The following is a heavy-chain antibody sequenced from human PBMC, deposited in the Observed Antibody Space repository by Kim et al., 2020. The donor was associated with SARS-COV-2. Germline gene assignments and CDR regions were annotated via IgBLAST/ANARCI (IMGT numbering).Heavy chain of an antibody. Sequence: SETLSLTCTVSGGSISSYYWSWIRQPPGKGLEWIGYIYYSGSTNYNPSLKSRVTISVDTSKNQFSLKLSSVTAADTAVYYCARALRGPYYYEDYWGQGTLVTVSS. D-gene: IGHD3-22*01. CDR3: ARALRGPYYYEDY. CDR2: IYYSGST. V-gene: IGHV4-59*01. CDR1: GGSISSYY. J-gene: IGHJ4*02.